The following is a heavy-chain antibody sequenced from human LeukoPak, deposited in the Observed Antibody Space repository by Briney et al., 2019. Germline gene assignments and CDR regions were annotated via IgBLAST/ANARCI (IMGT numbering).Heavy chain of an antibody. D-gene: IGHD4-17*01. CDR1: GGSISSSSYY. J-gene: IGHJ4*02. CDR2: IYYSGST. Sequence: NPSETLSLTCTVSGGSISSSSYYWGWIRQPPGKGLEWIGSIYYSGSTYYNPSLKSRVTISVDTSKNQFSLKLSSVTAADTAVYYCARQPVYGDRIDYWGQGTLVTVSS. CDR3: ARQPVYGDRIDY. V-gene: IGHV4-39*01.